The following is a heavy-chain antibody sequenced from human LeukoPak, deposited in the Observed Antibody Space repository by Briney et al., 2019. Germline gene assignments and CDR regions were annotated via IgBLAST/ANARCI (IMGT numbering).Heavy chain of an antibody. Sequence: SETLSLTCTVSGGSISSYYWYWIRQPPRKGLECVGYIYYSGSTNYNPSLKSRVTISVDTSKNQFSLKLSSVSAADTAVYYCASRRYNWNSFDYWGQGTLVTVSS. CDR1: GGSISSYY. D-gene: IGHD1-20*01. CDR2: IYYSGST. CDR3: ASRRYNWNSFDY. V-gene: IGHV4-59*08. J-gene: IGHJ4*02.